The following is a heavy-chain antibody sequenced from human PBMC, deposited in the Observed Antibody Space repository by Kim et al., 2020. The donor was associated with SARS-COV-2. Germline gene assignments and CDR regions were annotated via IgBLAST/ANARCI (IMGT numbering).Heavy chain of an antibody. CDR1: GASLSSGGQY. CDR2: IYSSDST. J-gene: IGHJ4*02. CDR3: ARGAELLWFGE. V-gene: IGHV4-31*11. D-gene: IGHD3-10*01. Sequence: SETLSLTCEVSGASLSSGGQYWSWLRQHPVKGLEWIGNIYSSDSTTSYNPSLESRIMISVDTSKNHFSLNLNSVTAADTAIYYCARGAELLWFGEWGQGTLFTVSP.